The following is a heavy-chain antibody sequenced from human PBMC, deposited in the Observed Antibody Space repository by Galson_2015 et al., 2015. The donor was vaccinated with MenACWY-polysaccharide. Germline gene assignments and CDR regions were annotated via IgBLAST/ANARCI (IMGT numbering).Heavy chain of an antibody. Sequence: SLRLSCAASGFTFSSSWMTWVRQAPGKGLEWVAKIKEDGSKVHYVDSVKGRFTISRDNAKNLLYLQMNSLRAEDTAVYYCARYGNLGYWGQGTQVTVSS. CDR2: IKEDGSKV. V-gene: IGHV3-7*01. D-gene: IGHD1-14*01. J-gene: IGHJ4*02. CDR3: ARYGNLGY. CDR1: GFTFSSSW.